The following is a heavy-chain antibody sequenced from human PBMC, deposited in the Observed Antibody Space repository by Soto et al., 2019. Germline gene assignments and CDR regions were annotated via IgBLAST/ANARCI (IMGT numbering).Heavy chain of an antibody. CDR3: ASFSIAATDPYGMDV. V-gene: IGHV1-18*01. D-gene: IGHD6-13*01. J-gene: IGHJ6*02. CDR2: ISAYNGNT. Sequence: QVPLVQSGAEVKKPAASVKVSCKASGYTFTSYGISWVRQAPGQRLEWMGWISAYNGNTNYAQKLQARVTITTDTSTSTAYMEQRSPRSDDTAVYYCASFSIAATDPYGMDVWGQGTTVTVSS. CDR1: GYTFTSYG.